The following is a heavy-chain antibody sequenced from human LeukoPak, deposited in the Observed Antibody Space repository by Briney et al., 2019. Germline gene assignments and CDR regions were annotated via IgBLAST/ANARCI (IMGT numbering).Heavy chain of an antibody. CDR3: ATDSNDYGDYNYFDY. CDR2: IWYDGSNK. J-gene: IGHJ4*02. Sequence: PGGSLKLSCVASGFTFSSCNMHWVRQAPGKGLEWVALIWYDGSNKYYTDSVKGRFTISRDNSKNTLYLQMNSLRAEDTALYYCATDSNDYGDYNYFDYWSQESLVTVSS. V-gene: IGHV3-33*01. D-gene: IGHD4-17*01. CDR1: GFTFSSCN.